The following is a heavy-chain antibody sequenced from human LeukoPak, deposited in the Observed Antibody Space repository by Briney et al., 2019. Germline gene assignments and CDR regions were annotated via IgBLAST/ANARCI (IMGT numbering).Heavy chain of an antibody. CDR1: GGSISSCSYY. Sequence: SETLSLTCSVSGGSISSCSYYWGWIRQPPGKGLEWTGSIYYSGSTYYNPSLKSRVTISVDTSKNQFSLKLSSVTAADTAVYYCARHPPDDAFDIWGQGTMVTVSS. J-gene: IGHJ3*02. D-gene: IGHD1-14*01. V-gene: IGHV4-39*01. CDR2: IYYSGST. CDR3: ARHPPDDAFDI.